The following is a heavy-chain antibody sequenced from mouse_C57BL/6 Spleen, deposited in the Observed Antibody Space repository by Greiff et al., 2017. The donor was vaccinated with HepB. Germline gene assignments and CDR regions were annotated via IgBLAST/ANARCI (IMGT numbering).Heavy chain of an antibody. CDR3: ARYDDDEDLDY. CDR2: IDPSDSYT. Sequence: VQLQQSGAELVMPGASVKLSCKATGYTFTSYWMHWVKQRPGQGLEWIGEIDPSDSYTNYNQKFKGKSTLTVDKSSSTAYMQLSSLTSEDSAVYYCARYDDDEDLDYWGQGTTLTVSA. D-gene: IGHD2-4*01. J-gene: IGHJ2*01. CDR1: GYTFTSYW. V-gene: IGHV1-69*01.